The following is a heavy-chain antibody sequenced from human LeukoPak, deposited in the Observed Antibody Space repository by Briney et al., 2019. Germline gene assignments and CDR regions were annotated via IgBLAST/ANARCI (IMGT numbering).Heavy chain of an antibody. V-gene: IGHV4-4*07. CDR1: GGSINTYY. D-gene: IGHD6-13*01. CDR2: IYTSGST. J-gene: IGHJ4*02. Sequence: PSETLSLTCTVSGGSINTYYWSWIRQPAGRGLEWIGRIYTSGSTHYNPSLKNRVTMSVDTSKNQFSLQMTSVTAADTAVYYCARDLPTAGFDYWGQGTLVTVSS. CDR3: ARDLPTAGFDY.